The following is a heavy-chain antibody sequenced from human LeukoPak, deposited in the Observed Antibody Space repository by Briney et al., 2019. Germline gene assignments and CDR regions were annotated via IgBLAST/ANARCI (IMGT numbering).Heavy chain of an antibody. CDR1: GFTFSSYE. CDR2: ISSSGSTI. Sequence: SGGSLRISCAASGFTFSSYEMNWVRQVPRRWLEWVSYISSSGSTIYYADSVKGRFTISRDNAKNSLYLQMNSLRAEDTAVYYCASSQVGYFDYWGQGTLVTVSS. V-gene: IGHV3-48*03. D-gene: IGHD2-2*01. CDR3: ASSQVGYFDY. J-gene: IGHJ4*02.